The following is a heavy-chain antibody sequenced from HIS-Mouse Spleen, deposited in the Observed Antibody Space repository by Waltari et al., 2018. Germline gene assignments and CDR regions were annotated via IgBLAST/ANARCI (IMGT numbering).Heavy chain of an antibody. V-gene: IGHV3-43D*03. D-gene: IGHD3-10*01. Sequence: EVQLVESGGVVVQPGGSLRLSCAASGFTFDDYAMHWVRQAPGRDLEWVSLISWDGGSTYYADSVKGRFTISRDNSKNSLYLQMNSLRAEDTALYYCAKDRDGSGSYSDYWGQGTLVTVSS. CDR3: AKDRDGSGSYSDY. J-gene: IGHJ4*02. CDR1: GFTFDDYA. CDR2: ISWDGGST.